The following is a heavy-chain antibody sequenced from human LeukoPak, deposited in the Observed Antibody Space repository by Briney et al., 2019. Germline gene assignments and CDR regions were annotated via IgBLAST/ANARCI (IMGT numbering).Heavy chain of an antibody. Sequence: SETLSLTCTVSGGSISSYYWSWVRQPPGKGLEWIGYIYYSGSTNYNPSLKSRVTISVDTSKNQFSLKLSSVTAADTAAYYCARQDEGYFDYWGQGTLVTVSS. J-gene: IGHJ4*02. CDR2: IYYSGST. CDR1: GGSISSYY. CDR3: ARQDEGYFDY. V-gene: IGHV4-59*08.